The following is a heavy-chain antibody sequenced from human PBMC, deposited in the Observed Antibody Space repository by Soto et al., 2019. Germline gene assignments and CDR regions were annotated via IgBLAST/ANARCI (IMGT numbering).Heavy chain of an antibody. CDR1: GGSVSSGSYF. Sequence: SETLSLTCTVSGGSVSSGSYFWTWIRQPPGKGLEWIGHIHYSGSTNYNTSLKSRVTISVDTSKNQFSLKLSSVTAADTAVYYCASGRTAWIQLSDTMDRIDYWGQGTLVTVSS. J-gene: IGHJ4*02. D-gene: IGHD5-18*01. CDR2: IHYSGST. V-gene: IGHV4-61*01. CDR3: ASGRTAWIQLSDTMDRIDY.